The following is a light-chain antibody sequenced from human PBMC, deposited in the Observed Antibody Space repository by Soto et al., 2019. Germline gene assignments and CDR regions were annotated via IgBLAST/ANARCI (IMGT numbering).Light chain of an antibody. CDR1: QSVNNY. V-gene: IGKV3-11*01. CDR3: QQRDNGPTKYT. Sequence: EIVLTQSPGTLSLSPGERATLSCRASQSVNNYLAWYQQKPGQAPRLLIYDASKRATGIPARFSGSGSGTDFTLTISSLEPEDFAVYYCQQRDNGPTKYTFGQGTKLQI. J-gene: IGKJ2*01. CDR2: DAS.